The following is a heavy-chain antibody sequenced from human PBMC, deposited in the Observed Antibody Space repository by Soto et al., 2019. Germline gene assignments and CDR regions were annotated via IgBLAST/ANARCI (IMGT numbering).Heavy chain of an antibody. CDR3: ARKGHYDFWSGYSYGMDV. D-gene: IGHD3-3*01. CDR2: IIPIFGTA. V-gene: IGHV1-69*06. J-gene: IGHJ6*02. CDR1: GGTFSSYA. Sequence: ASVKVSCKASGGTFSSYAISWVRQAPGQGLEWMGGIIPIFGTANYAQKFQGRVTITADKSTSTAYMELSSLRSEDTAVYYCARKGHYDFWSGYSYGMDVWGQGTTVTVSS.